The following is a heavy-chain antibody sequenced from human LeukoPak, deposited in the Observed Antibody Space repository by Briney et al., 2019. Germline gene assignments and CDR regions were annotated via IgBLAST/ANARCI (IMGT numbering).Heavy chain of an antibody. CDR3: ARGATVTTWNAFDI. V-gene: IGHV3-7*04. CDR1: GFTFSSYW. Sequence: GGSLRLSCAASGFTFSSYWTSWVRQAPGKGLEWVANIKQDGSEKYYVDSVKGRFTISRDNAKNSLYLQMSSLRAEDTAVYYCARGATVTTWNAFDIWGQGTMVTVSS. D-gene: IGHD4-17*01. CDR2: IKQDGSEK. J-gene: IGHJ3*02.